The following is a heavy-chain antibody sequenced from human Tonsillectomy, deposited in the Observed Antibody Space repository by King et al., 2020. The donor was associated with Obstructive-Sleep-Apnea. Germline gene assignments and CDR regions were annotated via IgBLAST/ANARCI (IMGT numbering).Heavy chain of an antibody. CDR2: IRSEFYGGTT. CDR1: DFTFGDYA. CDR3: TSYCSGGSCTAFYYYAMDG. J-gene: IGHJ6*02. V-gene: IGHV3-49*03. D-gene: IGHD2-15*01. Sequence: VQLVESGGGLVQPGRSLRLSCTASDFTFGDYALSWFRQAPGKGLEGVGFIRSEFYGGTTDYAASVKGRFTISRDDSKSIAYLQRNSLKTEDTAVYYCTSYCSGGSCTAFYYYAMDGWGQGTTVTVSS.